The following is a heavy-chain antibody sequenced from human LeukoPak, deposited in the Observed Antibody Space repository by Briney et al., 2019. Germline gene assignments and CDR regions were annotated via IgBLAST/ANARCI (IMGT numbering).Heavy chain of an antibody. D-gene: IGHD2-21*01. CDR2: IYYSGST. V-gene: IGHV4-39*07. CDR1: GGSISSSSYY. J-gene: IGHJ3*02. Sequence: SETLSLTCTVSGGSISSSSYYWGWIRQPPGKGLEWIGSIYYSGSTYYNPSLKSRVTISVDTSKNQFSLKLSSVTAADTAVYYCARDLAIPGVAFDIWGQGTMVTVSS. CDR3: ARDLAIPGVAFDI.